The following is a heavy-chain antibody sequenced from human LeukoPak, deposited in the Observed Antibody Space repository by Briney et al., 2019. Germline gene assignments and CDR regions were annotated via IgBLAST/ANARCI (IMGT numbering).Heavy chain of an antibody. CDR3: AGDSIGP. J-gene: IGHJ5*02. CDR2: IYYSGGT. CDR1: GGSISSYY. V-gene: IGHV4-59*12. Sequence: SETLSLTCTVSGGSISSYYWSWIRQPPGKGLEWIGYIYYSGGTNYNPSLKSRVTISVDTSKNQFSLKLSSVTAADTAVYYCAGDSIGPWGQGTLVTVSS.